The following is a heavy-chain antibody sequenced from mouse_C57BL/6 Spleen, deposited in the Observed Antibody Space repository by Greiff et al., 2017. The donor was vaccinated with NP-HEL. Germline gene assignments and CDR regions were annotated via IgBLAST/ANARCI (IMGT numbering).Heavy chain of an antibody. CDR2: IRLKSDNYAT. V-gene: IGHV6-3*01. CDR3: TPYYFDD. Sequence: EVKLVESGGGLVQPGGSMKLSCVVSGFTFSNYWLNWVRQSLEKGLEWVAQIRLKSDNYATHYAESVKGRFTISRDDSKSSVYLQMNNLRAEDTEIYYCTPYYFDDWGQGTTLTVSS. J-gene: IGHJ2*01. CDR1: GFTFSNYW.